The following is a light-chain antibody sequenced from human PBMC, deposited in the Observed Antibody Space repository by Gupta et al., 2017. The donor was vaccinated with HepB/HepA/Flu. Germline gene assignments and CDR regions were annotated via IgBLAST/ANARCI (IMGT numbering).Light chain of an antibody. Sequence: DIKMIQSPSSLSAVVGDRVTITCRASQDIDNYLNWYHQKPGKAPKLLLYDASKLQTGVPSRFSGSGSGTDFSLTISRLQPEDIGTYYCQQFHNLPLTFGGGTKVEI. J-gene: IGKJ4*01. CDR1: QDIDNY. CDR2: DAS. CDR3: QQFHNLPLT. V-gene: IGKV1-33*01.